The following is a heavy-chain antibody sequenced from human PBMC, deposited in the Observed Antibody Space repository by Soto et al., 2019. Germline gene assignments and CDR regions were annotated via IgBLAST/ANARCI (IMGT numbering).Heavy chain of an antibody. J-gene: IGHJ4*02. D-gene: IGHD3-3*01. CDR2: ISPYNGNT. CDR1: GYTFRNYG. V-gene: IGHV1-18*01. Sequence: ASVKVSCKASGYTFRNYGITWVRQAPGQGLEWMAWISPYNGNTNYAQDLQGRVTMTTDTSTSTAYMELRSLTSEDTAMYYCARDLVSGSDFWRAYNGGYFDYWGQGTLVTVSS. CDR3: ARDLVSGSDFWRAYNGGYFDY.